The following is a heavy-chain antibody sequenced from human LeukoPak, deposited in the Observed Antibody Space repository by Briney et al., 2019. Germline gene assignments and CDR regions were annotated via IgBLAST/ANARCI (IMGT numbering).Heavy chain of an antibody. V-gene: IGHV3-74*01. CDR2: INTDGSSL. CDR1: GFTFSSYW. CDR3: ARRINYYDSSGYYYVRYFDS. J-gene: IGHJ4*02. Sequence: GGSLRLSCAASGFTFSSYWMYWVRQAPGKGPVWVARINTDGSSLNYADSVKGRFTISRDNAKNTLYLQMNSLGAEDTAVYYCARRINYYDSSGYYYVRYFDSWGQGTLVTVSS. D-gene: IGHD3-22*01.